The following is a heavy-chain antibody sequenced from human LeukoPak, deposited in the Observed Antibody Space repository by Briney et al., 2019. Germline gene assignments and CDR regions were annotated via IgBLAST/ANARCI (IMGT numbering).Heavy chain of an antibody. CDR1: GFTFSGSA. Sequence: GGSLRLSCAASGFTFSGSAMHWARQASGKGLEWVGRIRSKANSYATAYAASVKGRFTISRDDSKNTAYLQMNSLKTEDTAVYYCTSYYCSGGSCYGPWGQGTLVTVSS. V-gene: IGHV3-73*01. D-gene: IGHD2-15*01. CDR2: IRSKANSYAT. CDR3: TSYYCSGGSCYGP. J-gene: IGHJ5*02.